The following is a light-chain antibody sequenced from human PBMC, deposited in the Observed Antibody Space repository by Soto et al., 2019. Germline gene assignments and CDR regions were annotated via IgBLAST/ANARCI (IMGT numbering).Light chain of an antibody. CDR2: TAS. Sequence: IQLTQSPASLSASVGDRVTFTCRASQDIAIYLAWYQQKPGEAPNLLIHTASTLHGGVPSSFSGSGSGTDFTLTITSLQAEDFATYYCQQTRAYPSTFGGGTKVDI. J-gene: IGKJ4*01. CDR3: QQTRAYPST. V-gene: IGKV1-9*01. CDR1: QDIAIY.